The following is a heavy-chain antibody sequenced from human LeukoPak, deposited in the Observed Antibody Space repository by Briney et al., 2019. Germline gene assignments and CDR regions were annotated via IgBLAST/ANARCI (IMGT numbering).Heavy chain of an antibody. CDR2: IYYSGST. V-gene: IGHV4-39*07. Sequence: SETLSLTCTVSGGSISSSSYYWGWIRQPPGRGLEWLGSIYYSGSTYYNPSLKSRVTLSVDTSKNQFSLKLSSVAAADTAVYYCARGPRVYCGGDCYRYYYYYMDVWGKGTTVTISS. CDR3: ARGPRVYCGGDCYRYYYYYMDV. J-gene: IGHJ6*03. D-gene: IGHD2-21*02. CDR1: GGSISSSSYY.